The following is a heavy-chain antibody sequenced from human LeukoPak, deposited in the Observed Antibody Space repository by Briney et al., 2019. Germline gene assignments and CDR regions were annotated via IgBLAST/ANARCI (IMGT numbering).Heavy chain of an antibody. CDR1: GFTFNTYG. J-gene: IGHJ3*02. CDR2: ISGSGGST. Sequence: GGSLRLSCAASGFTFNTYGMHWVRQAPGKGLEWVSAISGSGGSTYYADSVKGRFTISRDNSKNTLYLQMNSLRAEDTAVYYCAKRNYDSSGYSLDAFDIWGQGTMVTVSS. V-gene: IGHV3-23*01. D-gene: IGHD3-22*01. CDR3: AKRNYDSSGYSLDAFDI.